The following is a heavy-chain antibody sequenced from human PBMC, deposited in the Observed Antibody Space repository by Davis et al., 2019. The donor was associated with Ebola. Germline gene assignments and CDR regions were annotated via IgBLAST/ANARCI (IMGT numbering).Heavy chain of an antibody. Sequence: PGGSLRLSCAASGFTFSRYWMSWVRQAPGKGLEWVANIKQDGSEKYYVDSVKGRFAISRDNAKNSLYLQMISLRAEDTAVYYCARDLEPAASWSYGMDVWGKGTTVTVSS. D-gene: IGHD2-2*01. CDR3: ARDLEPAASWSYGMDV. J-gene: IGHJ6*04. CDR2: IKQDGSEK. V-gene: IGHV3-7*03. CDR1: GFTFSRYW.